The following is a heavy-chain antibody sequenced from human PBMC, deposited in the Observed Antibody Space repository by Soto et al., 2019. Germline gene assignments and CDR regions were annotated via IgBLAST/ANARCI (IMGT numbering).Heavy chain of an antibody. J-gene: IGHJ4*02. Sequence: QVQLQESGPGLVKPSETLSLTCSVSGASISSSDYYWGWIRQPPGEGLEWIGSIYYSGRTNYNPSLNSRVTISLDTSTNQFSLKLSSVTAADTAVYYCARQEGYTAGCQGYWGQGTLVTVSS. CDR3: ARQEGYTAGCQGY. CDR2: IYYSGRT. V-gene: IGHV4-39*01. D-gene: IGHD5-18*01. CDR1: GASISSSDYY.